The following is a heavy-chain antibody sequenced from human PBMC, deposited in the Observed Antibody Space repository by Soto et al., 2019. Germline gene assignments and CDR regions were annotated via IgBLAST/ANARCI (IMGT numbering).Heavy chain of an antibody. J-gene: IGHJ6*02. Sequence: GASVKVSCKAPGYTFTSYGISWVRQAPGQGLEWMRWISAYNGNTNYAQKLQGRVTMTTDTSTSTAYMELRSLRSDDTAVYYCARDWYYDFWSGNYGMDVWGQGTTVTVSS. D-gene: IGHD3-3*01. V-gene: IGHV1-18*04. CDR1: GYTFTSYG. CDR3: ARDWYYDFWSGNYGMDV. CDR2: ISAYNGNT.